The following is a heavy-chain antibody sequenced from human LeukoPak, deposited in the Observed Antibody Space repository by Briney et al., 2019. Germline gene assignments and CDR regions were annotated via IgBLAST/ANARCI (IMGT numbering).Heavy chain of an antibody. Sequence: PSETLSLTCTVSGGSISTYSWTWVRQSPGKGLEWIGSVVTTTTNYSPALRSRVAISVHTSKNQFSLRLESVTTADTAVYYCARGTTVGSGMQFWGQGALVTVSS. CDR1: GGSISTYS. D-gene: IGHD3-10*01. CDR2: VVTTTT. J-gene: IGHJ4*02. V-gene: IGHV4-4*07. CDR3: ARGTTVGSGMQF.